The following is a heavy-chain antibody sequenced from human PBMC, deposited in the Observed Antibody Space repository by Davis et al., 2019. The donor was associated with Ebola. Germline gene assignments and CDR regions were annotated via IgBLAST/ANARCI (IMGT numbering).Heavy chain of an antibody. J-gene: IGHJ6*02. CDR3: ARGEIDSSSSLSYYYYGMDV. CDR1: GGTFSSYA. CDR2: ISAYNGNT. V-gene: IGHV1-18*01. Sequence: ASVKVSCKASGGTFSSYAISWVRQAPGQGLEWMGWISAYNGNTNYAQKLQGRVTMTTDTSTSTAYMELSSLRSEDTAVYYCARGEIDSSSSLSYYYYGMDVWGQGTTVTVSS. D-gene: IGHD6-6*01.